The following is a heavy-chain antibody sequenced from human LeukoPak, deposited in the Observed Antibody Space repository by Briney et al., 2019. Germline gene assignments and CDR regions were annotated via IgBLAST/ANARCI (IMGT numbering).Heavy chain of an antibody. CDR3: ARDSFHSSDY. D-gene: IGHD3-3*02. CDR2: IKEDGSEK. J-gene: IGHJ4*02. V-gene: IGHV3-7*01. CDR1: GFSFSKYW. Sequence: GGSLRLSCAASGFSFSKYWMSWVRQAPGKGLEWVANIKEDGSEKYYVDSVKGRFTISRDNAKNSLYLQMNSLRPEDTAVYHCARDSFHSSDYWGQGTLVTVPS.